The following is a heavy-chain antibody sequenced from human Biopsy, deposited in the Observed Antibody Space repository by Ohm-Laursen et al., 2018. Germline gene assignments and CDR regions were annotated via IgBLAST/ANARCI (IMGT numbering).Heavy chain of an antibody. CDR1: GGSISGSS. CDR2: ISYSRDT. CDR3: AKHGSGWTGDDAFHI. Sequence: SETLSLTCTVSGGSISGSSWSWIRQAPGKGLEWIGYISYSRDTNYNPTLKSRISISVYTSKNQFSLKLTSVTAADTAVYYCAKHGSGWTGDDAFHIWGQGTMVTVSS. V-gene: IGHV4-59*08. J-gene: IGHJ3*02. D-gene: IGHD6-19*01.